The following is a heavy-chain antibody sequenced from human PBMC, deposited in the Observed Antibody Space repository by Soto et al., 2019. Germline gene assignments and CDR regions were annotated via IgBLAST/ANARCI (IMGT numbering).Heavy chain of an antibody. CDR2: INHSGST. CDR1: GGSFSGYF. V-gene: IGHV4-34*01. Sequence: QVQLQQWGAGLLKPSETLSLTCAVYGGSFSGYFWSWIRQPPGKGLEWIGEINHSGSTNYNPSLNCRVTISVDTPKIQFSLKLTSVTASDTAVYYCARGTIFVVVFVLRSGWFDPWCQGTLVTVSS. D-gene: IGHD3-3*01. CDR3: ARGTIFVVVFVLRSGWFDP. J-gene: IGHJ5*02.